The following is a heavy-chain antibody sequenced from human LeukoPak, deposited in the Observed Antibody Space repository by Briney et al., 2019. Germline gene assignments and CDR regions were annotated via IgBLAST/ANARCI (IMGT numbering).Heavy chain of an antibody. Sequence: SETLSLTCTVSGGSISSYYWGWIRQPPGKGLEWIGSIYYSGSTYYNPSLKSRVTISVDTSKNQFSLKLSSVTAADTAVYYCARANLDCSSTSCLPGAFDIWGQGTMVTVSS. D-gene: IGHD2-2*01. CDR1: GGSISSYY. V-gene: IGHV4-39*01. CDR3: ARANLDCSSTSCLPGAFDI. CDR2: IYYSGST. J-gene: IGHJ3*02.